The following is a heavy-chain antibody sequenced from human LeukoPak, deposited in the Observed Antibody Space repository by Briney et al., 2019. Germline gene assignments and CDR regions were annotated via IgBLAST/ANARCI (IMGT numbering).Heavy chain of an antibody. CDR3: AKVLKSYYDYVWGSYRLPPGY. CDR1: GFTFDDYA. V-gene: IGHV3-9*01. CDR2: ISWNIGSI. J-gene: IGHJ4*02. Sequence: GGSLRLSCAASGFTFDDYAMHWVRQAPGKGLEWDSGISWNIGSIGYADSVKGRFTISRDNAKNSLYLQMNSLRAEDTALYYCAKVLKSYYDYVWGSYRLPPGYWGQGTLVTVSS. D-gene: IGHD3-16*02.